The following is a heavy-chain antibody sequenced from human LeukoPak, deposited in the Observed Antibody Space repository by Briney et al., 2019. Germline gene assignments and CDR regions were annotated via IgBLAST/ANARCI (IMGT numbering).Heavy chain of an antibody. J-gene: IGHJ4*02. Sequence: PSETLSLTCTVSGGSVSSGGYYWSWIRHRPGEGLEWIGYIYYSGSTFYNPSLKSRLTISLDTSKNQFSLNLSSVTVAGTAVYSCARGKVAGTRFDYWGQGTLVTVSS. CDR1: GGSVSSGGYY. CDR2: IYYSGST. V-gene: IGHV4-31*03. CDR3: ARGKVAGTRFDY. D-gene: IGHD6-19*01.